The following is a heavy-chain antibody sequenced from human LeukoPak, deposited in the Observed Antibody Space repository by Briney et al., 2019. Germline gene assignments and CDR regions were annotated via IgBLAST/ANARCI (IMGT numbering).Heavy chain of an antibody. CDR3: ARDQYDTWSRKGNFDS. CDR2: IIPIFGTA. J-gene: IGHJ4*02. Sequence: GASVKVSCKASGGTFSSYAISWVRQAPGQGLEWMGGIIPIFGTANYAQKFQGRVTITADGSTSTAYMELSSLRSEDTAVFYCARDQYDTWSRKGNFDSWGQGTLVIVSS. CDR1: GGTFSSYA. D-gene: IGHD3-3*01. V-gene: IGHV1-69*13.